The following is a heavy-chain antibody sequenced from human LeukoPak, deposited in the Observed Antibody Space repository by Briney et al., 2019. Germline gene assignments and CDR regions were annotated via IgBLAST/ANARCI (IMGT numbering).Heavy chain of an antibody. CDR2: IYYSGST. J-gene: IGHJ4*02. Sequence: PSETLSLTCTVSGGSISSYYWSWIRQPPGKGLEWIGYIYYSGSTNYNPSLKSRVTISADTSKNQFSLKLSSVTAADTAVYYCARLPPYSSNWYFFDYWGQGTLVTVSS. V-gene: IGHV4-59*08. D-gene: IGHD6-13*01. CDR3: ARLPPYSSNWYFFDY. CDR1: GGSISSYY.